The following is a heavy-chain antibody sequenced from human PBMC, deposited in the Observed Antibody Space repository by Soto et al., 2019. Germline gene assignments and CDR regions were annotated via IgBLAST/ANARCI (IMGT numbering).Heavy chain of an antibody. CDR3: AKETPYYYDSSGYYPDY. CDR2: ISGSGGST. D-gene: IGHD3-22*01. Sequence: EVQLLESGGGLVQPGGSLRLSCAASGFTFSSYAMSWVRQAPGKGLEWVSAISGSGGSTYYADSVKGRFTISRDNSKNTLYLQMNSLRAEDTAVYYCAKETPYYYDSSGYYPDYWGQGTLVTVSS. CDR1: GFTFSSYA. V-gene: IGHV3-23*01. J-gene: IGHJ4*02.